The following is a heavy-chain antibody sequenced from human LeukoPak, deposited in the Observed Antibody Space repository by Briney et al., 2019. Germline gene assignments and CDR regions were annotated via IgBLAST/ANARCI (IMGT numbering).Heavy chain of an antibody. V-gene: IGHV3-23*01. CDR1: GFTFSSYG. CDR2: ISGTGGTT. J-gene: IGHJ6*03. D-gene: IGHD2-15*01. CDR3: AKNGDRGAYCSGGSCYPYYYYYMDV. Sequence: GGSLRLSCAASGFTFSSYGMSWVRQAPGKGLEWVSAISGTGGTTYYADSVKGRFTISRDNSKNTLYMQMNSLRAEDTAVYYCAKNGDRGAYCSGGSCYPYYYYYMDVWGKGTTVTISS.